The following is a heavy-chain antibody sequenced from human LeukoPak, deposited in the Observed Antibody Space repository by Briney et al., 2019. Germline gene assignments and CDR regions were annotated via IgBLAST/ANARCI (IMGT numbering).Heavy chain of an antibody. CDR3: ARAPTVTNAFDI. J-gene: IGHJ3*02. V-gene: IGHV4-38-2*02. CDR2: IYHSGST. D-gene: IGHD4-17*01. Sequence: SETLSLTCTVSGYSISSGYYWGWIRQPPGKGLEWIGSIYHSGSTYYNPSLKSRVTISVDTSKNQFSLKLGSVTAADTAVYYCARAPTVTNAFDIWGQGTMVTVSS. CDR1: GYSISSGYY.